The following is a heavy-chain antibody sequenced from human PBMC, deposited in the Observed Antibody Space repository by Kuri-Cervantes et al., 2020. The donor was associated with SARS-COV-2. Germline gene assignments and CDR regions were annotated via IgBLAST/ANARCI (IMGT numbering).Heavy chain of an antibody. CDR1: GFSLTNYA. CDR3: ATGAANSYMGV. J-gene: IGHJ6*03. V-gene: IGHV3-33*08. CDR2: IWYDGKNE. Sequence: GGSLRLSCGASGFSLTNYAIHWVRQAPGKGLEWVSVIWYDGKNEYYAGSVKGRFNISRDTSKNTVSLHMNSLRAEDTAMYYCATGAANSYMGVWGRGTTVTVSS. D-gene: IGHD3-10*01.